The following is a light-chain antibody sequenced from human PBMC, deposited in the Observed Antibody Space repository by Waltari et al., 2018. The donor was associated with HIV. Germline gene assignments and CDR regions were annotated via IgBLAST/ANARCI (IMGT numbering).Light chain of an antibody. Sequence: EIVLTQSPGTLSLSPGERATLSCRASQSVSSSYLAWYQQKPGQAPRFLIYGASSRATGIPDRFSGRWSGTDFTLTISRLEPEDFSVYYCQQYGSSPLTFGQGTKVEIK. J-gene: IGKJ1*01. CDR1: QSVSSSY. CDR2: GAS. V-gene: IGKV3-20*01. CDR3: QQYGSSPLT.